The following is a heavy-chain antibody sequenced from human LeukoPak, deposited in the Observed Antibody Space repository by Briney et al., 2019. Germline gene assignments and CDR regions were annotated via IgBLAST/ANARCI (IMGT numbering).Heavy chain of an antibody. CDR2: ITSTSTYI. V-gene: IGHV3-21*01. Sequence: GGSLRLSCAASAFTFRSYGMHWVRQTPGKGLEWVSSITSTSTYIYYADSVKGRFTISRDNAKNSLYLQMNSLRAEDTAVYYCAELGITMIGGVWGKGTTVTISS. CDR3: AELGITMIGGV. D-gene: IGHD3-10*02. CDR1: AFTFRSYG. J-gene: IGHJ6*04.